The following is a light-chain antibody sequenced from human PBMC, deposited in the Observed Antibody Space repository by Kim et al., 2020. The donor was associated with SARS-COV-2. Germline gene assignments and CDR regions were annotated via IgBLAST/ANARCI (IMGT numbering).Light chain of an antibody. V-gene: IGLV2-11*01. CDR1: RSDVGDYNF. CDR3: SSYATTVV. CDR2: DVS. J-gene: IGLJ2*01. Sequence: SPGQSFTISCTGTRSDVGDYNFISWYQQHPGKAPKLMIYDVSERPSGVPDRFSGSKSGNTASLTVSGLQAEDEADYYCSSYATTVVFGGGTQLTVL.